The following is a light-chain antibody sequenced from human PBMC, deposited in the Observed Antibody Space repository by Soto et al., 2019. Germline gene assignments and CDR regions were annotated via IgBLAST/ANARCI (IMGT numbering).Light chain of an antibody. CDR3: AAWDDSLNGVV. J-gene: IGLJ2*01. Sequence: QSVLTQPPSASGTPGQRVTISCSVSSSNIGSNTVNWYQQLPGTAPKLLIYSNNQRPSGVPDRFSGSKSGTSASLAISGLQSEDEADYYCAAWDDSLNGVVFGGGTKLTV. V-gene: IGLV1-44*01. CDR2: SNN. CDR1: SSNIGSNT.